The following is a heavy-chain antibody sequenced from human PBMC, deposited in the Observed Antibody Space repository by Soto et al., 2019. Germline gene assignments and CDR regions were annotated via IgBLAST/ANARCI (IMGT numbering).Heavy chain of an antibody. V-gene: IGHV1-2*02. CDR2: INPNSGGT. J-gene: IGHJ5*02. CDR3: AREPLYGCSNTSCYNNWFDP. Sequence: ASVKVSCKASGYTFTGYYMHWVRLAPGQGLEWMGWINPNSGGTNYAQKFQGRVTMTRDTSISTAYMELSRLRSDDTAVYYCAREPLYGCSNTSCYNNWFDPWGQGTLGTVSS. CDR1: GYTFTGYY. D-gene: IGHD2-2*02.